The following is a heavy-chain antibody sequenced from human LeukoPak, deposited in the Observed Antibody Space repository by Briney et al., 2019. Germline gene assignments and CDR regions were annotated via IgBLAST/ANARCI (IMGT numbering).Heavy chain of an antibody. Sequence: QSGGSLRLSCAASGFTFSSYSMNWVRQAPGKGLEWVSYISSSSSTIYYADSVKGRFTISRDNAKNSLYLQMNSLRAEDTAVYYCAGSNAYYYYYMDVWGKGTTVTISS. CDR3: AGSNAYYYYYMDV. D-gene: IGHD2-8*01. V-gene: IGHV3-48*01. CDR2: ISSSSSTI. J-gene: IGHJ6*03. CDR1: GFTFSSYS.